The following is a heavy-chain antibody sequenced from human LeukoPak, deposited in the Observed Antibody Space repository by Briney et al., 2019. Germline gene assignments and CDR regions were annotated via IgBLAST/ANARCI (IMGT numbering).Heavy chain of an antibody. CDR3: ARKVPNDSSGYYYRGQFDP. V-gene: IGHV1-2*02. J-gene: IGHJ5*02. CDR1: GYTFTSYD. Sequence: ASVKVSCEASGYTFTSYDINWVRQSTGQGLEWMGWINPNSGGTNYAQKFQGRVTMTRDTSISTAYMELSSLRSEDTAVYYCARKVPNDSSGYYYRGQFDPWGQGTLVTVSS. D-gene: IGHD3-22*01. CDR2: INPNSGGT.